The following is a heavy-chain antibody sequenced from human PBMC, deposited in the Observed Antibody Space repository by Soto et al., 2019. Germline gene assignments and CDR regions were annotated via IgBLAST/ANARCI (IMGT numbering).Heavy chain of an antibody. CDR1: GYTFTSYG. D-gene: IGHD3-3*01. J-gene: IGHJ4*02. V-gene: IGHV1-18*01. CDR2: ISAYNGNT. Sequence: GASVKVSCKASGYTFTSYGISWVRQAPGQGLEWMGWISAYNGNTNYAQKLQGRVTMTTDTSTSTAYMELRSLRSDDTAVYYCASTLYDFWSGYQTNPTHFDYWGQGTLVTVSS. CDR3: ASTLYDFWSGYQTNPTHFDY.